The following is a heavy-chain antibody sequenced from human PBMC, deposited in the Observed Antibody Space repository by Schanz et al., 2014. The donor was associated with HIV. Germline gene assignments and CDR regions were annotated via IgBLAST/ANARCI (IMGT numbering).Heavy chain of an antibody. D-gene: IGHD2-21*01. CDR3: ARSRDIVVSASSPRGGWVDP. J-gene: IGHJ5*02. Sequence: WTWIRQHPGKGLEWIGYIYYTGIPYYSPSLKSRVTMSVDSSKSQFSLKLSSVTAADSGVYYCARSRDIVVSASSPRGGWVDPWGQGTLVTVSS. CDR2: IYYTGIP. V-gene: IGHV4-31*02.